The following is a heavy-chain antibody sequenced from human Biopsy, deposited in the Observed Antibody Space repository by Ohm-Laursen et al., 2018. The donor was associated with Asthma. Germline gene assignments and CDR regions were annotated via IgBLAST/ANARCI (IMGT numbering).Heavy chain of an antibody. V-gene: IGHV4-39*01. J-gene: IGHJ6*02. CDR2: ISYGGKT. Sequence: VTLSLTCTVSGGSMTPTSHYWDWIRQAPGKGLEWTGYISYGGKTSYNPSLKNRVTISRDTSKNQFSLRLTSVTAADTAVYFCARRITIFGVVQKDHGMDAWGQGTTVSVSS. CDR3: ARRITIFGVVQKDHGMDA. D-gene: IGHD3-3*01. CDR1: GGSMTPTSHY.